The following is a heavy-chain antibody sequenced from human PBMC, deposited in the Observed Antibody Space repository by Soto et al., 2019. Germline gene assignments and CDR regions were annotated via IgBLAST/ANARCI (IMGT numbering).Heavy chain of an antibody. Sequence: QVQLVQSGAAVKKPGASVKVSCKASGYTFTSDGFSWVRQAPGQGLEWMGWISAYNGNTNYAQKLQGRVTMTTDTSTSTAYMELRRLRSDDTAVYYCASYHLNSYYYGMDVWGQGTKVIVSS. CDR3: ASYHLNSYYYGMDV. V-gene: IGHV1-18*01. CDR1: GYTFTSDG. J-gene: IGHJ6*02. CDR2: ISAYNGNT.